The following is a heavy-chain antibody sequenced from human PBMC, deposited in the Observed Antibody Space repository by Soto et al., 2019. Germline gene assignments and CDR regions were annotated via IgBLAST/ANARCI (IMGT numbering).Heavy chain of an antibody. CDR2: IYYSGRT. CDR1: GGSIIRYY. CDR3: ARGGGATFYPGTTGCDP. J-gene: IGHJ5*02. D-gene: IGHD3-16*01. Sequence: SETLSLTCTVSGGSIIRYYWSWIRQPPGKGLEWIGYIYYSGRTNYNPYIQGRVTISVDTSKNRFSRTRGSVPAENTAMYSCARGGGATFYPGTTGCDPGGQETRVT. V-gene: IGHV4-59*08.